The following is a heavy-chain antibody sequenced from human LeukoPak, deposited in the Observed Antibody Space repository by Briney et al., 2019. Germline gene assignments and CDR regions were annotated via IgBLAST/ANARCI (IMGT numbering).Heavy chain of an antibody. CDR3: ARVGVLLWFGELPSYYFDY. V-gene: IGHV4-39*07. D-gene: IGHD3-10*01. Sequence: SETLSLTCTVSGGSISTISYYWGCVRQPPGKGLEWIGNIFYSGSTYYSPSLKSRVTISLDTSRNQFSLKLSSVTAADTAVYYCARVGVLLWFGELPSYYFDYWGQGTLVTVSS. J-gene: IGHJ4*02. CDR2: IFYSGST. CDR1: GGSISTISYY.